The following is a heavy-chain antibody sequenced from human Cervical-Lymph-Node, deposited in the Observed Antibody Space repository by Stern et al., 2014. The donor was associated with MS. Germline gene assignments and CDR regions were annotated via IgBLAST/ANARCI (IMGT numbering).Heavy chain of an antibody. V-gene: IGHV3-9*01. CDR2: ISWNRGSI. CDR3: AKDRNRGYSYGYSYGMDV. D-gene: IGHD5-18*01. Sequence: QLVESGGGLVQPGRSLRLACAASGFTFGDYAMHWVRQAPGKGLEWVSGISWNRGSIGYADSVKGRFTISRDNAKSSLYLQMNSLRAEDTALYYCAKDRNRGYSYGYSYGMDVWGQGTTVTVSS. CDR1: GFTFGDYA. J-gene: IGHJ6*02.